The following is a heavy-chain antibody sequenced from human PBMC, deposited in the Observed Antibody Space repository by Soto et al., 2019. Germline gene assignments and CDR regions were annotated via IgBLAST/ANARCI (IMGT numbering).Heavy chain of an antibody. V-gene: IGHV4-4*07. D-gene: IGHD1-1*01. CDR2: IYATGTT. CDR1: GASISGFY. Sequence: KTSETLSLTCTVSGASISGFYWSWIRKSAGKGLEWIGRIYATGTTDYNPSLKSRVMMSVDTSKKQFSLKLRSVTAADTAVYYCVRDGTKTLRDWFDPWGQGISVTVSS. CDR3: VRDGTKTLRDWFDP. J-gene: IGHJ5*02.